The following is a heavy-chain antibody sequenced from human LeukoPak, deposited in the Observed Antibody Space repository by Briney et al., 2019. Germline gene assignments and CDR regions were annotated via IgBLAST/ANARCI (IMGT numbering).Heavy chain of an antibody. CDR1: GFTFTSSA. D-gene: IGHD6-19*01. CDR2: IVVGSGNT. V-gene: IGHV1-58*02. CDR3: AAAHSSGWYGTLDY. Sequence: ASVKVSCKASGFTFTSSAMQWVRQARGQRLEWIGWIVVGSGNTNYAQKFQERVTITRDMSTSTVYMELSSLRSEGTAVYYCAAAHSSGWYGTLDYWGQGTLVTVSS. J-gene: IGHJ4*02.